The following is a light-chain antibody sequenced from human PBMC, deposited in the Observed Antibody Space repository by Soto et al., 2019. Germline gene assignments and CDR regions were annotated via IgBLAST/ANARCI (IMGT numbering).Light chain of an antibody. J-gene: IGLJ2*01. Sequence: QSVLTQPASVSGSPGLSITISCTGTSSDVGGYNYVSWYQQHPGKAPKLIIYDVTNRPSGVYNRFSGSKSDNTASLTISGLQAEDEEDYYCSSYTSSSTLGVFGGRTKVTVL. V-gene: IGLV2-14*01. CDR1: SSDVGGYNY. CDR2: DVT. CDR3: SSYTSSSTLGV.